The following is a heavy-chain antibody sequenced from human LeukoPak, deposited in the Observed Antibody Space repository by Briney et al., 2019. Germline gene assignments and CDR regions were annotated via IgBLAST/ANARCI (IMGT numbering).Heavy chain of an antibody. CDR2: IKEDGSEK. CDR1: GFTFSNYW. D-gene: IGHD3-3*01. V-gene: IGHV3-7*01. J-gene: IGHJ6*03. Sequence: GVSLRLSCAASGFTFSNYWMTWVRQAPGKGLEWVANIKEDGSEKYYVDSVKGRFTISRDNAKKSLYLEMNSLRAEDTAVYYCARLGRDYDFWSGNYYYYMDVWGKGTTVTVSS. CDR3: ARLGRDYDFWSGNYYYYMDV.